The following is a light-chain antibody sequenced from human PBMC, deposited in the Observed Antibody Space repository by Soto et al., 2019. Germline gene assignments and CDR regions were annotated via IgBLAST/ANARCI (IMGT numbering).Light chain of an antibody. J-gene: IGKJ5*01. CDR3: QLYHNSTLP. CDR1: QSVSSY. V-gene: IGKV3-11*01. CDR2: DAS. Sequence: EIVLTQSPATLSLSPGERATLSCRASQSVSSYLAWYQQKPGQAPRLLIYDASNRATGIPARFSGSGSGTDFTLTISSLELDDFSVYYCQLYHNSTLPFGHGTRVEI.